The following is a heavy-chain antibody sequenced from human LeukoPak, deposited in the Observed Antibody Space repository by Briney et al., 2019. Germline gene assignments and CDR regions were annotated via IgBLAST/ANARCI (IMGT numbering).Heavy chain of an antibody. D-gene: IGHD3-10*01. CDR3: ARLYYYGSGTYGYYYYMDV. CDR2: IIPIFGTA. J-gene: IGHJ6*03. CDR1: GGTFSSYA. V-gene: IGHV1-69*13. Sequence: SVKVSCKASGGTFSSYAISWVRQAPGQGLEWMGGIIPIFGTANYAQKFQGRVTITADESTSTAHMELSSLRSEDTAVYYCARLYYYGSGTYGYYYYMDVWGQGTTVTISS.